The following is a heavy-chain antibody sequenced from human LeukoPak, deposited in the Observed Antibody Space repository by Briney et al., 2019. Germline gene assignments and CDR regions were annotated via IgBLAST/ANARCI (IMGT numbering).Heavy chain of an antibody. CDR3: ARDLGGEPGFDY. CDR2: INPSGGST. J-gene: IGHJ4*02. Sequence: ASVKVSCKASGYTFTSYYMRWVRQAPGQGLEWMGIINPSGGSTSYAQKFQGRVTMTRDTSTSTVYMELSSLRSEDTAVYYCARDLGGEPGFDYWGQGTLVTVSS. D-gene: IGHD3-10*01. CDR1: GYTFTSYY. V-gene: IGHV1-46*01.